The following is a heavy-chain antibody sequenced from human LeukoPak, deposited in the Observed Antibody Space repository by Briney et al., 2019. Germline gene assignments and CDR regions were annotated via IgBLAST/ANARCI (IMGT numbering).Heavy chain of an antibody. J-gene: IGHJ6*02. CDR1: GFTVHSSY. CDR2: LYSGGST. D-gene: IGHD1-26*01. Sequence: GGSLRLSCAASGFTVHSSYMNWVRQAPGKGLEWVSVLYSGGSTYYTNSVKGRFTISRDNSKNTLYLQMNSLRAEDTAVYYCARSGSSLRSPLYYGMDVWGQGTTVTVSS. V-gene: IGHV3-53*01. CDR3: ARSGSSLRSPLYYGMDV.